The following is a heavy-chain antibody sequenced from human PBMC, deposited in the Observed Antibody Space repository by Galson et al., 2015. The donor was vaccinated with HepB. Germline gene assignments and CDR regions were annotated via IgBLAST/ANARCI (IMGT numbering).Heavy chain of an antibody. D-gene: IGHD3-16*01. CDR1: GLTFSDYA. CDR2: ISGTGART. V-gene: IGHV3-23*01. J-gene: IGHJ5*02. Sequence: SLRLSCAGSGLTFSDYAVNWVRQAPGKGLEWVSRISGTGARTKDADSVKGRFTISRDNSKNTLYLQMSSLRAEDTAVYYCVKGPGSAPLRNWFDPWGQGTLVTVSS. CDR3: VKGPGSAPLRNWFDP.